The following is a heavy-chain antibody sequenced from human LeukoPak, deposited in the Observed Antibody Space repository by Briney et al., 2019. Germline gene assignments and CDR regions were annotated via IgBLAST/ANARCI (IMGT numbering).Heavy chain of an antibody. CDR2: INRSGST. J-gene: IGHJ3*02. D-gene: IGHD2-15*01. Sequence: PSETLSLTCAVHGGSFSGYYWSWIRQPPGKGLEWIGEINRSGSTNYNPSLKSRVTISVDTSKNQFSLKLSSVTAADTAVYYCARLVDAFDIWGQGTMVTASS. CDR1: GGSFSGYY. CDR3: ARLVDAFDI. V-gene: IGHV4-34*01.